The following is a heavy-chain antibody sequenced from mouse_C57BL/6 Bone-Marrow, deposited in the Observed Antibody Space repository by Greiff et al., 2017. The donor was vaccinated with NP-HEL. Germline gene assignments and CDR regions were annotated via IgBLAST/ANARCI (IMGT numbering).Heavy chain of an antibody. CDR1: GYTFTSYW. CDR2: IHPNSGST. J-gene: IGHJ4*01. V-gene: IGHV1-64*01. CDR3: ARLLQDYDAMDY. D-gene: IGHD3-2*02. Sequence: VQLQQPGAELVKPGASVKLSCKASGYTFTSYWMHWVKQRPGQGLEWIGMIHPNSGSTNYNAQFKSKATLTVDKSSSTAYMQLSLLTSEDSAVCYCARLLQDYDAMDYWGRETSVTLSS.